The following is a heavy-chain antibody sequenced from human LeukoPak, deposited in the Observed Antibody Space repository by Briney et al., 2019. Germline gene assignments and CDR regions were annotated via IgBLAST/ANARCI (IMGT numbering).Heavy chain of an antibody. V-gene: IGHV3-23*01. Sequence: GASLRLSCAASGFTFSSYAMSWVRQAPGKGLEWVSAMSGSGGSTYYADSVKGRFTISRDNSKNTLYLQMNSLKAEDTAAYYCGKDYAVTGFYFDYWGQGTLVTVSS. CDR1: GFTFSSYA. CDR2: MSGSGGST. CDR3: GKDYAVTGFYFDY. D-gene: IGHD4-17*01. J-gene: IGHJ4*02.